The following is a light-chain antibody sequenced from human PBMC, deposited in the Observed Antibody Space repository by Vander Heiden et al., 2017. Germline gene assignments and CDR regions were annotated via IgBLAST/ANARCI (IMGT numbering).Light chain of an antibody. CDR3: QQANSFPIT. V-gene: IGKV1D-12*01. J-gene: IGKJ5*01. Sequence: DIQMTQSPSSMSASVGDRVTITRRARQGVNNWLTWYQQKPGKAPKLLIYATSTLQSGVPSRFSGSGSGTDFALTIDSLQPEDFGTYYCQQANSFPITFGQGTRLEIK. CDR1: QGVNNW. CDR2: ATS.